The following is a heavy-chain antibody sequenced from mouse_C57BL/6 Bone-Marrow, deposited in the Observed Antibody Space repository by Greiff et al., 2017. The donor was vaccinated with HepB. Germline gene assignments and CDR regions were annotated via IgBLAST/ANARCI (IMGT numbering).Heavy chain of an antibody. V-gene: IGHV1-54*01. CDR3: ARDHYGNYVRFAY. D-gene: IGHD2-1*01. Sequence: VQLQQSGAELVRPGTSVKVSCKASGYAFTNYLLEWVKQRPGQGLEWIGVINPGSGGTNYHEKFKGKATLTADKSSSTAYMQLSSLTSEDSAVYFCARDHYGNYVRFAYWGQGTLVTVSA. J-gene: IGHJ3*01. CDR2: INPGSGGT. CDR1: GYAFTNYL.